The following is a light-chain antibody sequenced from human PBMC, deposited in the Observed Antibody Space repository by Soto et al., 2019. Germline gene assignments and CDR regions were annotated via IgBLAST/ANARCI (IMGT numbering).Light chain of an antibody. J-gene: IGKJ5*01. CDR2: GAS. CDR1: QNILYSSSNNNY. Sequence: DIVMTQSPDSLAVSLGERATINCKSSQNILYSSSNNNYLAWYQQNPGQPPRLLMYGASTRATGIPARFSGSGSGTEFTLTISSLQSEDFAVYYCQQYNNWPITFGQGTRLEIK. V-gene: IGKV4-1*01. CDR3: QQYNNWPIT.